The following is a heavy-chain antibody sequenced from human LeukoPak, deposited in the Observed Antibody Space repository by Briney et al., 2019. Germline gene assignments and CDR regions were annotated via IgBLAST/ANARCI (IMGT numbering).Heavy chain of an antibody. J-gene: IGHJ1*01. Sequence: GGSLRLSCAASGFTFSSYAMSWVRQAPGKGLEWVSGISGSGGYTDYVDSVKGRFTISRDNSKNTLYLQMDSLRVEDTAVYYCAKDRVAAAFQHXXXGTLVTVSS. V-gene: IGHV3-23*01. CDR3: AKDRVAAAFQH. D-gene: IGHD6-13*01. CDR2: ISGSGGYT. CDR1: GFTFSSYA.